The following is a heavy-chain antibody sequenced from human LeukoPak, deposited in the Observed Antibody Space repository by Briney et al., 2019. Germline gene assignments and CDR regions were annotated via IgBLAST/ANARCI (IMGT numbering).Heavy chain of an antibody. CDR3: ARPSRPYRSSEYFQH. CDR1: GFTFSSYE. J-gene: IGHJ1*01. D-gene: IGHD6-13*01. CDR2: ISSSGSTI. V-gene: IGHV3-48*03. Sequence: PGGSLRLSCAASGFTFSSYEMNWVRQAPGKGLEWMSYISSSGSTIYFADSVKGRFTISRDNAKNSLYLQMNSLRAEDTAVYYCARPSRPYRSSEYFQHWGQGTLVIVSS.